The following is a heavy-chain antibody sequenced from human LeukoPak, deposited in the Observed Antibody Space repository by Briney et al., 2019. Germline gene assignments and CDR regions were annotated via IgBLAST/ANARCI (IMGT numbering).Heavy chain of an antibody. CDR1: GFTFSTHW. CDR3: ASGFLDDFWSGHF. CDR2: IKHDGSEK. J-gene: IGHJ4*02. V-gene: IGHV3-7*01. Sequence: GGSLRLSCAASGFTFSTHWMSWVRQAPGKGLEWVANIKHDGSEKYYVDSVKGRFTISRDNAKNSLYLQMNSLRVEDTAVYYCASGFLDDFWSGHFWGQGTLVTVSS. D-gene: IGHD3-3*01.